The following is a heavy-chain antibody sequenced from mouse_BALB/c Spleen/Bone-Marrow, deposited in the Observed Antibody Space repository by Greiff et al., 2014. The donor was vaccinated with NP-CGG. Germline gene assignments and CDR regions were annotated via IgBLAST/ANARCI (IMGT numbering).Heavy chain of an antibody. CDR1: GFNIKDTY. J-gene: IGHJ2*01. CDR3: ASYDYGYYFDY. CDR2: IDPANGNT. V-gene: IGHV14-3*02. Sequence: VQLQQSGAELVKPGASVKLSCTASGFNIKDTYMHWVKQRPEQGLEWIGRIDPANGNTKYDPKFQGKATITADKSSNTAYLQLSSLTSEDTAVYYCASYDYGYYFDYWGQGTTLTVSS. D-gene: IGHD2-4*01.